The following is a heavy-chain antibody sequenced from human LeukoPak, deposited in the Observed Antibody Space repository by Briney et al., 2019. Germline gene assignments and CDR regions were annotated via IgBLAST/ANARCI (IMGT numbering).Heavy chain of an antibody. V-gene: IGHV4-39*01. J-gene: IGHJ4*02. Sequence: SETLSLTCTVSGGSISSSSYYWGWIRQPPGKGLEWIGSIYYSGSTYYNPSLKSRVTISVDTSKNQFSLKLSSVTAADTAVYYCARHVLRAAAGKHYGSLDYWGQGTLVTVSS. CDR1: GGSISSSSYY. CDR3: ARHVLRAAAGKHYGSLDY. CDR2: IYYSGST. D-gene: IGHD6-13*01.